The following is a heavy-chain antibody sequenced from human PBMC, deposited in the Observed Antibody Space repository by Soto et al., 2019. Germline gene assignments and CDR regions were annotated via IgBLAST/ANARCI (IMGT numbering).Heavy chain of an antibody. CDR2: IYYSGST. CDR3: ARVGDFNWFDP. J-gene: IGHJ5*02. Sequence: PSETLSLTCTVSGGSISSYYWSWIRQPPGKGLEWIGYIYYSGSTNYNPSLKSRVTISVDTSKNQFSLKLSSVTAADTAVYYCARVGDFNWFDPRGQGTLVTVSS. CDR1: GGSISSYY. V-gene: IGHV4-59*01. D-gene: IGHD3-10*01.